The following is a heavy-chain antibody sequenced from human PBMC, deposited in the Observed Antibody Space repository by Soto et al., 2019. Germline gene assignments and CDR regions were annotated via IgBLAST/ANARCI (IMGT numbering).Heavy chain of an antibody. V-gene: IGHV4-30-4*01. CDR3: ARVYDYGGPPPRRCFDP. J-gene: IGHJ5*02. Sequence: SETLSLTCTVSGGSINSGDYYWSWIRQPPGKGLEWIGYIYYSGSTYYNPSLKSRLTISLDTSKNQFSLKLSSVTAADTAMYYCARVYDYGGPPPRRCFDPWGQGTLVTVSS. CDR2: IYYSGST. CDR1: GGSINSGDYY. D-gene: IGHD4-17*01.